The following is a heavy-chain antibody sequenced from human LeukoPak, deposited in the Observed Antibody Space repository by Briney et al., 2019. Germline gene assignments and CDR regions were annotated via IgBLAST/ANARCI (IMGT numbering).Heavy chain of an antibody. CDR1: GGSFSGYY. CDR2: INHSGST. Sequence: SETLSLTCAVYGGSFSGYYWSWIRQPPGKGLEWIGEINHSGSTNYNPSLKSRVTVSVDTSKNQFSLKLSSVTAADTAVYYCARSPSGYRFDSWGQGTLVTVSS. CDR3: ARSPSGYRFDS. V-gene: IGHV4-34*01. D-gene: IGHD3-22*01. J-gene: IGHJ4*02.